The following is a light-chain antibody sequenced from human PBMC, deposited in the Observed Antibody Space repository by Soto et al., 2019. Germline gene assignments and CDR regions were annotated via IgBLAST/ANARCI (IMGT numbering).Light chain of an antibody. CDR2: GAS. CDR3: QQYGSSPPIT. J-gene: IGKJ5*01. Sequence: EIVLTQSPGTLSLSPGERATLSCRASHSVSSSYLAWYQQKPGQAPRLLIYGASSRATGIPDRFSGSGSGTVFTHTSSRLEPEDCAVYYCQQYGSSPPITFGQGTRLEIK. V-gene: IGKV3-20*01. CDR1: HSVSSSY.